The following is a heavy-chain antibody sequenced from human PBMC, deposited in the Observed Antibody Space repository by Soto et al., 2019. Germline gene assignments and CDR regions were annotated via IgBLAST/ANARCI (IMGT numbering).Heavy chain of an antibody. D-gene: IGHD4-17*01. CDR2: IIPIFGTA. CDR3: ARVKHGDYVFQH. CDR1: GGTFSSYA. Sequence: GASVKVSCKASGGTFSSYAISWVRQAPGQGLEWMGGIIPIFGTANYAQKFQGRVTITADESTSTAYMELSSLRPEDTAVYYCARVKHGDYVFQHWGQGTLVTVSS. J-gene: IGHJ1*01. V-gene: IGHV1-69*13.